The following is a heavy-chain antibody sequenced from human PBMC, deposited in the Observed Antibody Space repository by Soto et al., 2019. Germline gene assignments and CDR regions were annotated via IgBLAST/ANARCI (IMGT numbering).Heavy chain of an antibody. V-gene: IGHV1-58*01. J-gene: IGHJ6*02. D-gene: IGHD4-17*01. CDR1: GFTFTSSA. CDR3: AAAVTTNGMDV. Sequence: QMQLVQSGPEVKKPGTSVKVSCKASGFTFTSSAVQWVRQARGQRLEWIGWIVVGSGNTNYAQKFQEXXXXXXXXXXXXXXXXXSSLRSEDTAVYYCAAAVTTNGMDVWGQGTTVTVSS. CDR2: IVVGSGNT.